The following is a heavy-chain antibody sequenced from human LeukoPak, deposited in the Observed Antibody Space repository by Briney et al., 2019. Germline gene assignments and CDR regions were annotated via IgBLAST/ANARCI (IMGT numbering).Heavy chain of an antibody. CDR3: ARDSAKLWSGYSYGYGYYGMDV. CDR1: GGSISSYY. CDR2: IYYSGST. V-gene: IGHV4-59*01. D-gene: IGHD5-18*01. J-gene: IGHJ6*02. Sequence: SETLSLTCTVSGGSISSYYWSWIRQPPGKGLEWIGYIYYSGSTNYNPSLKSRVTISVDTSKNQFSLKLSSVTAADTVVYYCARDSAKLWSGYSYGYGYYGMDVWGQGTTVTVSS.